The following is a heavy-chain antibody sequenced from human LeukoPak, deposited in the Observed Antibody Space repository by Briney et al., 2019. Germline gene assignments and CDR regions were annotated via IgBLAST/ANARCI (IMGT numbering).Heavy chain of an antibody. CDR3: ASDIGDYGDYGDAFDI. V-gene: IGHV4-59*12. CDR1: GGSISSYY. D-gene: IGHD4-17*01. CDR2: IYYSGST. J-gene: IGHJ3*02. Sequence: PSETLSLTCTVSGGSISSYYWSWIRQPPGKGLEWIGYIYYSGSTNYNPSLKSRVTISVDTSKNQFSLKLSSVTAADTAVYYCASDIGDYGDYGDAFDIWGQGTMVTVSS.